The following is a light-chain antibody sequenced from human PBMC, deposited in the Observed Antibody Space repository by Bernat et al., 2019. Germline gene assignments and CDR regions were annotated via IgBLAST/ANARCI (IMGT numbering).Light chain of an antibody. CDR3: CSYADGSSFWV. CDR2: EVS. Sequence: QSALTQPASVSGSPGQSITISCTGSSGDVGNYNHVSWYQQYPGKVPNAVIYEVSKRPSGVSNRFSGSKSGNTASLTISGLQAEDEAHYYCCSYADGSSFWVFGGGTKLTVL. CDR1: SGDVGNYNH. V-gene: IGLV2-23*02. J-gene: IGLJ3*02.